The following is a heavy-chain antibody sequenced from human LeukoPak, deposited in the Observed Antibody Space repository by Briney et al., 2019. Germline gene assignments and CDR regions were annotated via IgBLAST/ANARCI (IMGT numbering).Heavy chain of an antibody. CDR1: GGSISSYY. J-gene: IGHJ4*02. CDR3: ARATPRYCSGGSCYGGPVDY. Sequence: PSETLSLTCTVSGGSISSYYWSWIRQPPGKGLEWIAYIHYSGSTKYNPSLKSRVTISIDTSKKQFSLKLSSVTAADTAVYYCARATPRYCSGGSCYGGPVDYWGQGTLVTVSS. D-gene: IGHD2-15*01. V-gene: IGHV4-59*12. CDR2: IHYSGST.